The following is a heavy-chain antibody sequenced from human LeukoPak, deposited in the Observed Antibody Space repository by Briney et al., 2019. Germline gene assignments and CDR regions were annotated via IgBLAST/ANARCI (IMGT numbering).Heavy chain of an antibody. Sequence: ASVKVSCKASGYTFTSYYMRWVRQAPGQGLEWMGIINPSGGSTSYAQKFQGRVTMTRDMSTSTVYMELSSLRSEDTAVYYCARGYYYDSSGYYPHFDYWGQGTLVAVSS. CDR1: GYTFTSYY. V-gene: IGHV1-46*01. CDR3: ARGYYYDSSGYYPHFDY. CDR2: INPSGGST. D-gene: IGHD3-22*01. J-gene: IGHJ4*02.